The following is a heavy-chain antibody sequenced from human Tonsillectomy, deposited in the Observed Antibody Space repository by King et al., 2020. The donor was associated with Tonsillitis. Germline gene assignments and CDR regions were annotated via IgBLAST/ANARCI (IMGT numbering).Heavy chain of an antibody. V-gene: IGHV3-48*03. CDR1: GFTFSSFE. CDR3: ARTYFYDSSAYYGEGFDY. Sequence: VQLVESGGGLVQPGGSLRLSCAASGFTFSSFEMNWVRQAPGKGLEWVSYISSSGSSIYYADSVKGRFTISRDNAKNSLYLQMNSLRAEDTAVYYCARTYFYDSSAYYGEGFDYWGQGTLVTVSS. J-gene: IGHJ4*02. D-gene: IGHD3-22*01. CDR2: ISSSGSSI.